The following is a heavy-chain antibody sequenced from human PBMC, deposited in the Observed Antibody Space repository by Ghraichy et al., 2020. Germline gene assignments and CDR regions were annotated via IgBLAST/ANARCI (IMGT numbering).Heavy chain of an antibody. CDR2: IYPGDSDT. D-gene: IGHD3-3*01. CDR1: GYSFTSHW. Sequence: GESLNISCKASGYSFTSHWIGWARQMSGKGLEWMGIIYPGDSDTRYSPSFEGQVSMSADTATNTAYLQWSSLKASDTAIYYCARGVGSALAKFEYWGQGTLVSVSP. J-gene: IGHJ4*02. CDR3: ARGVGSALAKFEY. V-gene: IGHV5-51*01.